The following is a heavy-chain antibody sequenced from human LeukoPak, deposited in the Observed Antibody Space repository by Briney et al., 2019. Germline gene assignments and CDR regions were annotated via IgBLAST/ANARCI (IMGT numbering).Heavy chain of an antibody. D-gene: IGHD1-26*01. CDR2: IKQDGSQK. V-gene: IGHV3-7*01. CDR1: GFTFNSFW. Sequence: GGSLRLSCAASGFTFNSFWMSWVRQAPGKGLEWVANIKQDGSQKYYVDSVKGRFTISRDNAKNSLSLQMNSLRVEDTAVYYCARDGQLPGSGTLLSWGQGTLVTVSS. CDR3: ARDGQLPGSGTLLS. J-gene: IGHJ4*02.